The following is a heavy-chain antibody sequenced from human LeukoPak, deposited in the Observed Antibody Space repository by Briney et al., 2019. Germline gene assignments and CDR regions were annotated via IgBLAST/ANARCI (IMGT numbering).Heavy chain of an antibody. D-gene: IGHD3-22*01. CDR1: GGSISSYY. V-gene: IGHV4-59*01. J-gene: IGHJ4*02. CDR2: IYFSGST. CDR3: ARHYYYVSSGLFHY. Sequence: PSETLSLNCTVSGGSISSYYWSWIRQPPGMGLEWIGYIYFSGSTNSNPSLKSRVTISVDTSKNQFSLKLSSVTAADTAVYYRARHYYYVSSGLFHYWGQGTLVTVSS.